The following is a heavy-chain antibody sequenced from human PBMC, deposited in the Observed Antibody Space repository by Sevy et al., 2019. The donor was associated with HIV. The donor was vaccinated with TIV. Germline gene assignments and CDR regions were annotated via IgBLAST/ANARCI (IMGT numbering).Heavy chain of an antibody. J-gene: IGHJ6*02. CDR2: ISSSSTYI. Sequence: GGSLRLSCAASGFTIRTYNMNWVRQAPGKGLEWVSSISSSSTYIYYADSVKGRFTISRDNAKNSLYLQMSSLRAEDTAVYYCARDLVIAATTDYFYYGMDVRGQGTTVTVSS. CDR1: GFTIRTYN. CDR3: ARDLVIAATTDYFYYGMDV. D-gene: IGHD2-15*01. V-gene: IGHV3-21*01.